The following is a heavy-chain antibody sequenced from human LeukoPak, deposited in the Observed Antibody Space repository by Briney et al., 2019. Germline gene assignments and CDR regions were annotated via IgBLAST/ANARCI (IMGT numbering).Heavy chain of an antibody. CDR3: ARMDMDPAMVTNYLDH. V-gene: IGHV1-46*01. CDR1: GYTFTNNY. D-gene: IGHD5-18*01. J-gene: IGHJ4*02. CDR2: IHPSGSST. Sequence: ASVKISCKASGYTFTNNYMHWLRPAPGQGLEWVGVIHPSGSSTNHAQKFQGRVTMTKDTSASTAYIELTSLRSDDTAVYYCARMDMDPAMVTNYLDHWGQGTLVTVSS.